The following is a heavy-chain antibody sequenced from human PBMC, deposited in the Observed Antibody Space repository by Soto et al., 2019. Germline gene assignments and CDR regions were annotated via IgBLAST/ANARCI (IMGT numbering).Heavy chain of an antibody. CDR1: GGTFSSYT. J-gene: IGHJ2*01. CDR3: ASYHSGYYERHYWYFDL. D-gene: IGHD3-22*01. Sequence: QVQLVQSGAEVKKPGSSVKVSCKASGGTFSSYTISWVRQATGQGLEWMGRIIPILGIANYAQKFQGRVTITADKSTSTAYMELSSLRSEDTAVYYCASYHSGYYERHYWYFDLWGRGTLVTVSS. CDR2: IIPILGIA. V-gene: IGHV1-69*02.